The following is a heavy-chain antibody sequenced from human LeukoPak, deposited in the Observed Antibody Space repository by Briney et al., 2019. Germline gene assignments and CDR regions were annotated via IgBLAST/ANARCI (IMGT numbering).Heavy chain of an antibody. Sequence: GASVKPSCKASGYTFTSYYMHWVPQAPGQRREWRGIFNPSGGSTSYAQKFQGRVTMTRDTSTSTVYMELSSLRSEDTAVYYCARVAGRRDGYNFFDYWGQGTLVTVSS. J-gene: IGHJ4*02. CDR3: ARVAGRRDGYNFFDY. CDR2: FNPSGGST. CDR1: GYTFTSYY. D-gene: IGHD5-24*01. V-gene: IGHV1-46*01.